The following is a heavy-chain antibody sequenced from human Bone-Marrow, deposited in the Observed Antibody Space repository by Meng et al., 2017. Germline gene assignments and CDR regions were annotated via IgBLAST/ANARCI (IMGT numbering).Heavy chain of an antibody. CDR3: ARTITPAAGTHYYYYGMDV. CDR1: GFTFSSYA. J-gene: IGHJ6*02. V-gene: IGHV3-21*01. Sequence: SCAASGFTFSSYAMNWVRQAPGKGLEWVSSISSSSSYIYYADSVKGRFTISRDNAKNSLYLQMNSLRAEDTAVYYCARTITPAAGTHYYYYGMDVWGQGTTVTVSS. D-gene: IGHD6-13*01. CDR2: ISSSSSYI.